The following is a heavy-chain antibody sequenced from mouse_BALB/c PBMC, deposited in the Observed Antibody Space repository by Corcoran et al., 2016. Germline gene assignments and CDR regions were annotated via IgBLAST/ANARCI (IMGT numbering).Heavy chain of an antibody. V-gene: IGHV14-3*02. Sequence: EVQLQQSGAELVKPGASVKLSCTASGFNIKDTSMHWVKQRPEHGLEWIGRIDPANGNTKYDPKFQGKATITADTSSNTAYLQLSSLTSEDTAVYYCARMRDYWGQGTSVTVSS. CDR1: GFNIKDTS. J-gene: IGHJ4*01. CDR3: ARMRDY. CDR2: IDPANGNT.